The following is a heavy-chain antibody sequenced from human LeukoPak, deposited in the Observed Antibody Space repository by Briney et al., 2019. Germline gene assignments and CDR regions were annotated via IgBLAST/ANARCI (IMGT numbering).Heavy chain of an antibody. Sequence: SETLSLTCAVSGGSISSGGYSWSWIRQPPGKGLEWNGYIYHSGSTYYNPSLKSRVTISVDRSKNQFSLKLSSVTAADTAVYYCARSPEDGMDVWGQGTTVTVSS. D-gene: IGHD1-26*01. V-gene: IGHV4-30-2*01. CDR2: IYHSGST. CDR1: GGSISSGGYS. J-gene: IGHJ6*02. CDR3: ARSPEDGMDV.